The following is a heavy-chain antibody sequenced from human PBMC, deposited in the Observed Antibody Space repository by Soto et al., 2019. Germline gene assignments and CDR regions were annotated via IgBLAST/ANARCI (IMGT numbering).Heavy chain of an antibody. J-gene: IGHJ6*02. CDR1: GYTFSGYY. CDR3: ARSLTEGYCTITGCYTRPLYGIDV. V-gene: IGHV1-2*02. D-gene: IGHD2-2*02. CDR2: INPNSGGT. Sequence: ASVKVSCKASGYTFSGYYIHWLRQAPGQGLEWMGWINPNSGGTNYAQKFQGRVTVTRDTPTSTAHTELSRLTSDDTAVYYYARSLTEGYCTITGCYTRPLYGIDVWGQGDTVT.